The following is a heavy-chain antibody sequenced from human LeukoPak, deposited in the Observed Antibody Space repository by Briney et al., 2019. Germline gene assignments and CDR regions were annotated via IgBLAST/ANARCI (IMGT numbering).Heavy chain of an antibody. D-gene: IGHD1-1*01. Sequence: GGSLRLSCAASGFTLSTDNMHWVRQATGKGLEWVSAIGPAGDTYYSGSVKGRFTISRENAKNSLYLQMNSMRAGDTAVYYCARVRIRAWILDYWGQGALVTVSS. J-gene: IGHJ4*02. CDR2: IGPAGDT. CDR1: GFTLSTDN. CDR3: ARVRIRAWILDY. V-gene: IGHV3-13*01.